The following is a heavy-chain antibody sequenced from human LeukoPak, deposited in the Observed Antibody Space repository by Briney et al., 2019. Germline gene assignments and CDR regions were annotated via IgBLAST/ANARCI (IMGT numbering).Heavy chain of an antibody. CDR3: ARGRPYFDY. CDR2: IYSGGNT. D-gene: IGHD2-21*01. V-gene: IGHV3-53*01. CDR1: GFTVSSNY. J-gene: IGHJ4*02. Sequence: GGSLRLSCAASGFTVSSNYMSWVRQAPGEGLEWVSVIYSGGNTYYADSVKGRFTISRDSSKNTPYLQMNSLRAEETAVYYCARGRPYFDYWGQGTLVTVSS.